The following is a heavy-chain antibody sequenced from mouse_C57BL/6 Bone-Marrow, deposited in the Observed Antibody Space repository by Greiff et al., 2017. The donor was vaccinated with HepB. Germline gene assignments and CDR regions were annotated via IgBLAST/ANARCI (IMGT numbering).Heavy chain of an antibody. V-gene: IGHV1-18*01. D-gene: IGHD3-2*02. CDR3: ARKGTSGDFDY. J-gene: IGHJ2*01. CDR2: INPNNGGT. CDR1: GYTFTDYN. Sequence: EVKLVESGPELVKPGASVKIPCKASGYTFTDYNMDWVKQSHGKSLEWIGDINPNNGGTIYNQKFKGKATLTVDKSSSTAYMELRSLTSEDTAVYYCARKGTSGDFDYWGQGTTLTVSS.